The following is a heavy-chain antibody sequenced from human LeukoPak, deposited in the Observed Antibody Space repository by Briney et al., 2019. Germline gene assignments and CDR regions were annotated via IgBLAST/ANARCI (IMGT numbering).Heavy chain of an antibody. CDR3: ARGLFGDLDY. CDR1: GFTVSSNY. V-gene: IGHV3-74*01. D-gene: IGHD3-10*01. J-gene: IGHJ4*02. CDR2: INSDGSST. Sequence: GGSLRLSCAASGFTVSSNYMSWVRQAPGKGLVWVSRINSDGSSTSYADSVKGRFTISRDNAKNTLYLQMNSLRAEDTAVYYCARGLFGDLDYWGQGTLVTVSS.